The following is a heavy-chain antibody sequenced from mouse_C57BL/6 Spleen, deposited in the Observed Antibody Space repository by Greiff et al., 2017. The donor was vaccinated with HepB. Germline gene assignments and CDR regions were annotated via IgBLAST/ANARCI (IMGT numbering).Heavy chain of an antibody. CDR1: GYTFTDYN. J-gene: IGHJ2*01. V-gene: IGHV1-18*01. CDR3: GRSNGDDGAGFDY. Sequence: EVQLQQSGPELVKPGASVKIPCKASGYTFTDYNMDWVKQSHGKSLEWIGDINPNNGGTIYNQKFKGKATLTVDKSSSTAYMELRSLTSEDTAVYYCGRSNGDDGAGFDYWGQGTTLTVSS. CDR2: INPNNGGT. D-gene: IGHD2-2*01.